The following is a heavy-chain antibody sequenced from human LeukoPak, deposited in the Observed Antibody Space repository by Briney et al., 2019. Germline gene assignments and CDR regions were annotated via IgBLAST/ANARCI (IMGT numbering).Heavy chain of an antibody. J-gene: IGHJ4*02. D-gene: IGHD6-6*01. CDR2: INPSGGST. V-gene: IGHV1-46*01. CDR3: ARELAAREPLGY. CDR1: GYTFTSYY. Sequence: GASAKVSCKASGYTFTSYYMHWVRQAPGQGLEWMGIINPSGGSTSYAQKFQGRVTMTRDTSTSTVYMELSSLRSEDTAVYYCARELAAREPLGYWGQGTLVTVSS.